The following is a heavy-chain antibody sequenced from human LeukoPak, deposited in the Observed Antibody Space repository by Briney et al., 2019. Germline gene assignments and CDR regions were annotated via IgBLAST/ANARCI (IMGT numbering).Heavy chain of an antibody. CDR2: IYTSGST. CDR3: ARAYLGAGWFDP. CDR1: GASIRSYY. Sequence: PSETLSLTCSVSGASIRSYYWSWIRQPPGKGLEWIGYIYTSGSTNHSPSLKGRVSLSMDTSKNHFSLKLSSVTAADTAVYYCARAYLGAGWFDPWGQGTLVTVSS. J-gene: IGHJ5*02. V-gene: IGHV4-4*09. D-gene: IGHD3-16*01.